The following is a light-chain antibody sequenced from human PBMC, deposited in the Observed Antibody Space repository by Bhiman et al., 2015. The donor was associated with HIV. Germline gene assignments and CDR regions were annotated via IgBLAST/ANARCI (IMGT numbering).Light chain of an antibody. CDR3: QAWDSSTYVV. Sequence: QSVLTQPPSVSGAPGQRITVSCTGTSSNIGAPHDVHWYQQFPGRPPKLLIFLNYNRPSGVPDRFSGSNSGNTATLTISGTQAMDEADYYCQAWDSSTYVVFGGGTKLTVL. CDR2: LNY. J-gene: IGLJ2*01. V-gene: IGLV1-40*01. CDR1: SSNIGAPHD.